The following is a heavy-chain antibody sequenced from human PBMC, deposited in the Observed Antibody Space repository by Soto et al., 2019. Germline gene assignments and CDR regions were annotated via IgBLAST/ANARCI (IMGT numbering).Heavy chain of an antibody. V-gene: IGHV1-2*02. D-gene: IGHD3-22*01. CDR3: ARGTFDSSGDYFAGWFGP. Sequence: QVQVVQSGAEVKKPGASVKVSCKASGYTFTGYYMHWVRQAPGQGLEWMGWIIPNNGGTKYAQKFQDRVTMTRDTSIRTAYMELSRLRSDHTAVYYCARGTFDSSGDYFAGWFGPWGQGTLVTVSS. J-gene: IGHJ5*02. CDR1: GYTFTGYY. CDR2: IIPNNGGT.